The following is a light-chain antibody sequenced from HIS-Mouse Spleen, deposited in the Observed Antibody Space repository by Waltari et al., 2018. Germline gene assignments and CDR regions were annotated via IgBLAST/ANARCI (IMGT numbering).Light chain of an antibody. CDR1: QGISSY. CDR3: QQYYSYPIT. Sequence: AIRMTQSPSSLSASTGARVTITCRASQGISSYLAWYQQKPGKAPKILIYAASTLQSGVPSRFSGSGSGTDFTLTISCLQSEDFATYYCQQYYSYPITFGQGTRLEIK. J-gene: IGKJ5*01. V-gene: IGKV1-8*01. CDR2: AAS.